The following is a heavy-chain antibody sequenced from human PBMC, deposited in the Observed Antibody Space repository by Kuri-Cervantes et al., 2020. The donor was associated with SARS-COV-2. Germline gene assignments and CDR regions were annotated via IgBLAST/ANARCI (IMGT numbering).Heavy chain of an antibody. CDR1: GYSISSGYY. V-gene: IGHV4-38-2*01. CDR2: TYHSGRT. D-gene: IGHD5-18*01. J-gene: IGHJ3*02. CDR3: ARHTYSHGWYVNAFDI. Sequence: ESLKISWAVSGYSISSGYYWGWIRQPPGKGLEWIGGTYHSGRTYCNPSLKSLITLSVDTSSNQFSLKVTSITAADTTDYYSARHTYSHGWYVNAFDIWGQGTMVTVSS.